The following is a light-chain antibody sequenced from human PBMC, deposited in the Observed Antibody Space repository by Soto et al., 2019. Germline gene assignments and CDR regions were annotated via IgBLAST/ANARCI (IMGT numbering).Light chain of an antibody. CDR2: EVT. V-gene: IGLV2-8*01. CDR1: SSDVGRYNY. J-gene: IGLJ1*01. Sequence: SALTQPPSASGSPGQSVTISCIGTSSDVGRYNYVSWYQHHPGKAPKLIIYEVTKRPSGVPDRFSGSKSGNTASLTVSGLQADDEADYYCNSYVGSNNYVFGTGTK. CDR3: NSYVGSNNYV.